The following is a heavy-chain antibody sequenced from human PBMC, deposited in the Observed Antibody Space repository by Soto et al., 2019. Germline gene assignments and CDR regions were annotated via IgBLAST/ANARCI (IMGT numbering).Heavy chain of an antibody. CDR2: ITDSSDTV. V-gene: IGHV3-48*02. J-gene: IGHJ4*02. CDR3: ARDFGHGYYLDY. D-gene: IGHD3-3*01. CDR1: GFSFSNYN. Sequence: PGGSLRLSCGASGFSFSNYNMNWVRQAPGKGLEWVSYITDSSDTVHYADSVRGRFTISRDNAESSLYLQMNSLRDEDTAVYFCARDFGHGYYLDYWGRGTLVTVSS.